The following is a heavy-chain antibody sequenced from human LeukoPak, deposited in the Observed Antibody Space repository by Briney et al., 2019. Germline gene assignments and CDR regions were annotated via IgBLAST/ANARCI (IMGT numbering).Heavy chain of an antibody. D-gene: IGHD3-3*01. CDR3: ARGPTYYDFWSGYLSSYYYYYGMDV. CDR1: GYTFTSYG. J-gene: IGHJ6*02. Sequence: ASVKVSCKASGYTFTSYGINWVRQATGQGLEWMGWMNPNSGNTGYAQKFQGRVTMTRNTSISTAYMELSSLRSEDTAVYYCARGPTYYDFWSGYLSSYYYYYGMDVWGQGTTVTVSS. CDR2: MNPNSGNT. V-gene: IGHV1-8*01.